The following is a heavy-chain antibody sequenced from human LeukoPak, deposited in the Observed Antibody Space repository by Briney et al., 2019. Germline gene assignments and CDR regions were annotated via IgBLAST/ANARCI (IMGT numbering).Heavy chain of an antibody. Sequence: GGSLRLSCAVSGFPLSSYAMSWVRQAPGKGLEWVSATSSSDAGTYYADSVRGRFTISRDNSKNTLYLQMNSLRAEDTALYYCAKTGGIAAAHWGQGTLVTVSS. J-gene: IGHJ4*02. D-gene: IGHD6-13*01. CDR2: TSSSDAGT. V-gene: IGHV3-23*01. CDR3: AKTGGIAAAH. CDR1: GFPLSSYA.